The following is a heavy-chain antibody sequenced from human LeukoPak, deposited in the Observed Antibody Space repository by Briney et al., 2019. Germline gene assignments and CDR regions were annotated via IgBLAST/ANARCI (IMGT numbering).Heavy chain of an antibody. Sequence: SETLSLTCAVYGGSFRGYYWSWIRQPPGKGLEWIGEINHSGSTNYNPSLKSRVTISVDTSKNQFSLKLSSVTAADTAVYYCARGHNYDSSGYYYFYAFDIWGQGTMVTVSS. D-gene: IGHD3-22*01. CDR3: ARGHNYDSSGYYYFYAFDI. CDR1: GGSFRGYY. J-gene: IGHJ3*02. V-gene: IGHV4-34*01. CDR2: INHSGST.